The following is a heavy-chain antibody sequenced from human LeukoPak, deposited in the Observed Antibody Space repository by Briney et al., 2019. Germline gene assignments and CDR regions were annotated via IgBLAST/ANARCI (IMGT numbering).Heavy chain of an antibody. J-gene: IGHJ2*01. CDR3: ARRAVTDWYFDL. CDR2: FSSGGKT. V-gene: IGHV3-53*04. D-gene: IGHD4-17*01. CDR1: GFTFSSYA. Sequence: GGSLRLSCAASGFTFSSYAMSWVRQAPGKGLEWVSVFSSGGKTDYAESVKGRCTISRHNSKNTVYLQMNSLRTEDTALYYCARRAVTDWYFDLWGRGTLVTVSS.